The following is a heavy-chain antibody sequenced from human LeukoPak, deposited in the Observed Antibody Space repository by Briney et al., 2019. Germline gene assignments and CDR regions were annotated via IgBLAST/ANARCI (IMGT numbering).Heavy chain of an antibody. V-gene: IGHV4-59*01. J-gene: IGHJ4*02. D-gene: IGHD3-10*01. Sequence: SETLSLTCIVSGGSISTYYWNWIRQPPGKGLEWIGRIHYSGGVIYNPSLQSRVTISLDTSKNQFSLKLSSVTAADTAVYYCARARDPGSFNRAFDFWGQGTLVTLSS. CDR3: ARARDPGSFNRAFDF. CDR2: IHYSGGV. CDR1: GGSISTYY.